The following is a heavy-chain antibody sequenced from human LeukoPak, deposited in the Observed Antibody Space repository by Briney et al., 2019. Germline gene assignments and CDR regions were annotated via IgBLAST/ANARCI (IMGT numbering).Heavy chain of an antibody. CDR2: INHSGRT. V-gene: IGHV4-34*01. J-gene: IGHJ6*02. CDR3: ARVGSGYNTGYGMDV. D-gene: IGHD3-22*01. Sequence: SETLSLTCAVYGGSFSGYYWSWIRQPPGKGLEWIGEINHSGRTNYNPSLKSRVTISVDTSKNQFSLKLSSVTAADTAVYYCARVGSGYNTGYGMDVWGQGTTVTVSS. CDR1: GGSFSGYY.